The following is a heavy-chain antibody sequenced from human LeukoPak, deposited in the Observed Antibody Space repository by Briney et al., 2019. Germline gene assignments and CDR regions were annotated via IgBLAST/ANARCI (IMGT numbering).Heavy chain of an antibody. Sequence: PGGSLRLSCAASGFTFSSYWMSWVRRAPGKGLEWVSSISSSSSYIYYADSVKGRFTISRDNARNSLYLQMNSLRAEDTAVYYCARDPYSGTYGDTYYYYMDVWGKGTTVTISS. V-gene: IGHV3-21*01. CDR3: ARDPYSGTYGDTYYYYMDV. CDR1: GFTFSSYW. J-gene: IGHJ6*03. D-gene: IGHD1-26*01. CDR2: ISSSSSYI.